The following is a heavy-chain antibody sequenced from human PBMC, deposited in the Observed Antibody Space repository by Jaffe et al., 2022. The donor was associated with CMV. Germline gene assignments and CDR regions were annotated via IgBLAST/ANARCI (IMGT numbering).Heavy chain of an antibody. CDR3: AKVSGIVVVPAALLGY. V-gene: IGHV3-23*01. J-gene: IGHJ4*02. Sequence: EVQLLESGGGLVQPGGSLRLSCAASGFTFSSYAMSWVRQAPGKGLEWVSAISGSGGSTYYADSVKGRFTISRDNSKNTLYLQMNSLRAEDTAVYYCAKVSGIVVVPAALLGYWGQGTLVTVSS. CDR2: ISGSGGST. CDR1: GFTFSSYA. D-gene: IGHD2-2*02.